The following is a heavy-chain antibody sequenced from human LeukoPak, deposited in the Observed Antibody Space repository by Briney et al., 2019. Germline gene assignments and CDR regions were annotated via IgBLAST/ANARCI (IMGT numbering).Heavy chain of an antibody. V-gene: IGHV3-53*01. J-gene: IGHJ3*02. Sequence: PGGSLRLSCAASGFIVSSNYMNWVRQAPGKGLEWVSIIYSGGSTYYADSVKGRFTFSRDSSKNTLFLQMNNLRAEDTAVYYCARVLRDCSSTTCYLDAFDIWGQGTMVTVSS. CDR1: GFIVSSNY. CDR3: ARVLRDCSSTTCYLDAFDI. D-gene: IGHD2-2*01. CDR2: IYSGGST.